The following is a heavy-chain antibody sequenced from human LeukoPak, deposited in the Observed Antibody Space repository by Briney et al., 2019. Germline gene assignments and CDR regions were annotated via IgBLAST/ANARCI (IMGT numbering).Heavy chain of an antibody. Sequence: GGSLRLSCAASGFTFRTYWMHWVRQAPGKGLEWVSSISSSSSYIYYADSVKGRFTISRDNAKNSLYLQMNSLRAEDTAVYYCARMGIAAAGRWGQGTLVTVSS. CDR1: GFTFRTYW. V-gene: IGHV3-21*01. D-gene: IGHD6-13*01. CDR3: ARMGIAAAGR. J-gene: IGHJ4*02. CDR2: ISSSSSYI.